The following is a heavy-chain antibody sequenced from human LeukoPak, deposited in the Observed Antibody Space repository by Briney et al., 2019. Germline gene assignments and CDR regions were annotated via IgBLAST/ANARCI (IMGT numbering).Heavy chain of an antibody. CDR1: GGSISSSSYY. V-gene: IGHV4-39*07. CDR2: IYYSGST. D-gene: IGHD4-11*01. Sequence: SETLSLTCTVSGGSISSSSYYWGWIRQPPGKGLEWIGSIYYSGSTYYNPSLKSRVTISVDTSKNQFSLKLSSVTAADTAVYYCARNPTVTSPKLLERGPYYFDYWGQGTLVTVSS. J-gene: IGHJ4*02. CDR3: ARNPTVTSPKLLERGPYYFDY.